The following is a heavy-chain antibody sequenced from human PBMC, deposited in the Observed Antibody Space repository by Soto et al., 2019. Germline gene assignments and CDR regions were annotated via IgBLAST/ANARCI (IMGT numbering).Heavy chain of an antibody. J-gene: IGHJ4*02. CDR3: ARSLSTIAARPDY. Sequence: QVQLVQSGAEVTKPGASVKVSCKASGYTFTGYYLHWVRQAPGQGLEWMGWINPNSGGTHYAQKFHGRLTMTRDTSISTDYMELSRLTSDETAVYYCARSLSTIAARPDYWGQGTLVTVS. V-gene: IGHV1-2*02. D-gene: IGHD6-6*01. CDR2: INPNSGGT. CDR1: GYTFTGYY.